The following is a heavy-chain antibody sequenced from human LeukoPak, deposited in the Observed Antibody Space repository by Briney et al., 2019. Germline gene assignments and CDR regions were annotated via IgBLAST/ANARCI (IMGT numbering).Heavy chain of an antibody. V-gene: IGHV3-30*04. J-gene: IGHJ6*03. CDR1: GFTFSSYA. CDR2: ISYDGSNK. D-gene: IGHD1-26*01. CDR3: ARTPPVGATDYYYYYMDV. Sequence: GGSLRLSCAASGFTFSSYAMHWVRQAPGKGLEWVAVISYDGSNKYYADSVKGRFTISRDSSKNTLYLQMNSLRAEDTAVYYCARTPPVGATDYYYYYMDVWGKGTTVTVSS.